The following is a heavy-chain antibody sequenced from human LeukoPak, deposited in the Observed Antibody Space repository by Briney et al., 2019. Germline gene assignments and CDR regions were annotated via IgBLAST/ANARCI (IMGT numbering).Heavy chain of an antibody. CDR1: GDSISTTNYY. CDR2: IYYSGIT. J-gene: IGHJ6*02. V-gene: IGHV4-39*07. CDR3: ARGYCSGGSCYSAYYYYYGMDV. D-gene: IGHD2-15*01. Sequence: SETLSLTCAVSGDSISTTNYYWGWIRQPPGKGLEWIGIIYYSGITHYNPSLKSRVTISVDTSKNQFSLKLSSVTAADTAVYYCARGYCSGGSCYSAYYYYYGMDVWGQGTTVTVSS.